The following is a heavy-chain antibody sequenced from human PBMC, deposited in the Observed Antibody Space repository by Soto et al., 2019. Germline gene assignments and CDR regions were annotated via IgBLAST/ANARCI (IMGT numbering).Heavy chain of an antibody. D-gene: IGHD6-19*01. Sequence: PGGSLRLSCAASGFTFSSYAMSWVRQAPGKGLEWVSAISGSGGSTYYADSVKGRFTVSRDNSKNTLYLQMNSLRAEDTAVYYCAKLTIPDEYTRSGGPVYWGQGTLVTVSS. V-gene: IGHV3-23*01. CDR3: AKLTIPDEYTRSGGPVY. CDR2: ISGSGGST. J-gene: IGHJ4*02. CDR1: GFTFSSYA.